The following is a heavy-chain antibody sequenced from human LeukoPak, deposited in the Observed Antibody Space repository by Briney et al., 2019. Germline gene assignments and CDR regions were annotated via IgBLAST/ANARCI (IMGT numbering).Heavy chain of an antibody. V-gene: IGHV7-4-1*02. CDR2: INPNTGSS. Sequence: ASVRVSCKASGYTFTNFAMNWVRQAPGQGLEWMGWINPNTGSSKYAQGFTGRFVFSVDTSVTTAYLQINSLEAEDTAVYYCASGGGWHEERDYWGPGTLVTVSS. D-gene: IGHD6-19*01. J-gene: IGHJ4*02. CDR3: ASGGGWHEERDY. CDR1: GYTFTNFA.